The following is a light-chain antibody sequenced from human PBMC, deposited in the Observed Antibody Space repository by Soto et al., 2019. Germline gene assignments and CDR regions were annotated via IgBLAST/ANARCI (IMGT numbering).Light chain of an antibody. CDR2: EVN. CDR1: SSDVGDYNY. Sequence: QAVVTQPASVSGSPGQSITISCSGTSSDVGDYNYVSWYQQHPGKAPKLMIYEVNNRPSGVSNRFSGTKSSDTASLTISGLQAEDEADYYCSSYTRSNTYVFGTGTKLTVL. J-gene: IGLJ1*01. V-gene: IGLV2-14*01. CDR3: SSYTRSNTYV.